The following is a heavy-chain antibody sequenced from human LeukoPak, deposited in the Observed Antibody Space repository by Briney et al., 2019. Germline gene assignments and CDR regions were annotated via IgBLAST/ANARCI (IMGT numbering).Heavy chain of an antibody. CDR1: GGSISSSSYY. V-gene: IGHV4-39*07. CDR2: IYYSGNT. D-gene: IGHD3-22*01. J-gene: IGHJ4*02. Sequence: SETLSLTCTVSGGSISSSSYYWAWIRQPPGKGLEWIGSIYYSGNTYYKSSLKSRVTIAVDTSKNQFSLKLNSVTAADTAVYYCARDSDSSGYYYDYWGQGTLVTVSS. CDR3: ARDSDSSGYYYDY.